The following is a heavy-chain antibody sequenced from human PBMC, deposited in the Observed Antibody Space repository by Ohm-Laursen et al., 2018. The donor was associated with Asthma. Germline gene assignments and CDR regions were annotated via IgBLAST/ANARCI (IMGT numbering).Heavy chain of an antibody. CDR1: GFTFSSYA. V-gene: IGHV3-23*01. D-gene: IGHD6-19*01. CDR2: ISGGGDNT. J-gene: IGHJ4*02. Sequence: SLRLSCTASGFTFSSYAMSWVRQAPGKGLEWVSAISGGGDNTNYADSVKGRFTISRDDSKNTLFLQLNSLRAEDTAVYYCAKVIDLSAWRLYFDSWGQGTLVTVSS. CDR3: AKVIDLSAWRLYFDS.